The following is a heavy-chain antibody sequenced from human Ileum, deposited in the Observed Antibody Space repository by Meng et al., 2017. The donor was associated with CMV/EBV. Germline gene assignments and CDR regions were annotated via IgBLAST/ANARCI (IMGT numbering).Heavy chain of an antibody. V-gene: IGHV4-4*07. Sequence: QLQLQESGPGMVKNSETLSLTCYVSGGSISNYYWSWIRQPAGKGLEWIAHIYTSGTTNYNPSLKSRVTMSVDTSRNQFSLKLTSVTAADTAVYYCARNYGSGNWNFFHYWGQGTLVTVSS. J-gene: IGHJ4*02. D-gene: IGHD3-10*01. CDR3: ARNYGSGNWNFFHY. CDR2: IYTSGTT. CDR1: GGSISNYY.